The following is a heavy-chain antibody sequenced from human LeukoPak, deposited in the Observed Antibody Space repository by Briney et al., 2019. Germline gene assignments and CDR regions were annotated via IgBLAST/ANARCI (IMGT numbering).Heavy chain of an antibody. CDR2: ISSSSSYI. CDR3: ARGKRGSSSHGDAFDI. J-gene: IGHJ3*02. Sequence: SGGSLRLSCAASGFTFSSYSMNWVRQAPGKGLEWVSSISSSSSYIFYADSVKGRFTISRDNAKNSLYLQMNSLRAEDTAVYYCARGKRGSSSHGDAFDIWGQGTMVTVSS. D-gene: IGHD6-13*01. CDR1: GFTFSSYS. V-gene: IGHV3-21*04.